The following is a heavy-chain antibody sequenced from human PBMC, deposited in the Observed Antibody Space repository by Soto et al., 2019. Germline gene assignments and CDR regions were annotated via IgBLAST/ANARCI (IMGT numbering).Heavy chain of an antibody. J-gene: IGHJ6*02. Sequence: SEALSLTYSVSGGSNSSHYWIWIRQPPGQGLHLIGYVYYSGNTNYNPSLKSRVTISVDTSKNQFSLKLGSVTAADTAVYYCARGRGSMTMVRGVDYYYYYGMDVWGQGTTVT. CDR2: VYYSGNT. CDR3: ARGRGSMTMVRGVDYYYYYGMDV. D-gene: IGHD3-10*01. CDR1: GGSNSSHY. V-gene: IGHV4-59*11.